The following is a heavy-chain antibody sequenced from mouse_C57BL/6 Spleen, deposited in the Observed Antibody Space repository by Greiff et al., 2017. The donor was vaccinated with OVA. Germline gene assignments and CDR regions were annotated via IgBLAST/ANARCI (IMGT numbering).Heavy chain of an antibody. CDR1: GYTFTDYY. V-gene: IGHV1-26*01. Sequence: VQLQQSGPELVKPGASVKISCKASGYTFTDYYMNWVKQSHGKSLEWIGDINPNNGGTSYNQKFKGKATLTVDKSSSTAYMELRSLTSEDSAVYYCARSKARGFAYWGQGTLVTVSA. J-gene: IGHJ3*01. CDR3: ARSKARGFAY. CDR2: INPNNGGT. D-gene: IGHD3-3*01.